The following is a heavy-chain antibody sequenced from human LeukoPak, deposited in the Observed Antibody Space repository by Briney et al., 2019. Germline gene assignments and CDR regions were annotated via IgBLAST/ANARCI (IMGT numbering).Heavy chain of an antibody. D-gene: IGHD6-19*01. CDR2: ITNDGGIT. J-gene: IGHJ4*02. CDR1: GFTFSSYA. CDR3: AKDRGSGWP. Sequence: GGSLRLSCVASGFTFSSYAMSWVRQPPGKGLEWVSGITNDGGITYYGGSVKGRFTISRDNSKNTLYLQMTRLTPEDTAIYYCAKDRGSGWPWGQGALVTVSS. V-gene: IGHV3-23*01.